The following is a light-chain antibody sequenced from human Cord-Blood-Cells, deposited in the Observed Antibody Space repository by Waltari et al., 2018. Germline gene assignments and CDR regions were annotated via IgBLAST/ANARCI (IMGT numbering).Light chain of an antibody. CDR1: QGISSA. J-gene: IGKJ4*02. CDR2: DAS. V-gene: IGKV1-13*02. CDR3: QQFNSYRLT. Sequence: AIQLTQSPSSLSASVGDRVPITCRASQGISSALAWYQQKAGKAPKLLIYDASSLESGDPSRFSGSGSGTDFTLTISSLQPEDFATYYCQQFNSYRLTFGGGTKVEIK.